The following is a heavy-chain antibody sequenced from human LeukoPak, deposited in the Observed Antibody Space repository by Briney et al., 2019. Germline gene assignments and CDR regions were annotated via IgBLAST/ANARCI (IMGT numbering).Heavy chain of an antibody. V-gene: IGHV5-10-1*01. CDR2: IDPSDSYT. D-gene: IGHD2-15*01. Sequence: GESLKISSKGSGYSFTSYWISWVRQMPGKGLEWMGRIDPSDSYTNYSPSFQGHVTISADKSISTAYLQWSSLKASDTAMYYCARHGGRYNWFDPWGQGTLVTVSS. CDR3: ARHGGRYNWFDP. CDR1: GYSFTSYW. J-gene: IGHJ5*02.